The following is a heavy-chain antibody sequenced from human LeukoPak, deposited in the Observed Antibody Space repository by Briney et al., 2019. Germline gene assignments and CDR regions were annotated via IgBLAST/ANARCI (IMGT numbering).Heavy chain of an antibody. Sequence: GGSLRLSCAASGFTFRSYWMSWVRQAPGKGLEWVANIKRDGSEKYYVDSVKGRFTISRDNAKNSLYLQLNTLRAEDTAVYYCAREGDGYNLEYWGQGTLVTVSS. V-gene: IGHV3-7*01. D-gene: IGHD5-24*01. CDR2: IKRDGSEK. CDR1: GFTFRSYW. J-gene: IGHJ4*02. CDR3: AREGDGYNLEY.